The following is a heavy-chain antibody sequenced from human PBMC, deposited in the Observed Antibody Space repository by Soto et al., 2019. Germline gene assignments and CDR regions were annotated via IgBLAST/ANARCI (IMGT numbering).Heavy chain of an antibody. CDR2: IYYSGIT. V-gene: IGHV4-31*03. D-gene: IGHD6-6*01. CDR1: GGSISIGDYY. Sequence: QVQLQESGPGLVKTSPTLSLTCTVSGGSISIGDYYWSWIRQQPGQGLEWIGYIYYSGITHYSPSLKRRITRVVDTSKNQFSLKPSSVTAADTAVYYCARVLSTSSYDHWGQGTLVSVSS. CDR3: ARVLSTSSYDH. J-gene: IGHJ4*02.